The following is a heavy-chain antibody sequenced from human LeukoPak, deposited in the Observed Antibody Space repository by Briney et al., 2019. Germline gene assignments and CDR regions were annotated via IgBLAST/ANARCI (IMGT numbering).Heavy chain of an antibody. Sequence: ASVKVSCKASGYTFTSYDINWVLQATGQGLEWMGWMNPNSGNTGYAQKFQGRVTMTRNTSISTAYMELSSLRSEDTAVYYCARELDCSGGSCPNDYWGQGTLVTVSS. V-gene: IGHV1-8*01. J-gene: IGHJ4*02. CDR1: GYTFTSYD. CDR2: MNPNSGNT. D-gene: IGHD2-15*01. CDR3: ARELDCSGGSCPNDY.